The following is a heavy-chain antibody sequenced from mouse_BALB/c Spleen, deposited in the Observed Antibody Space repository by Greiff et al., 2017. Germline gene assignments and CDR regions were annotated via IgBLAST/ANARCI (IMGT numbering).Heavy chain of an antibody. CDR2: ISSGGSYT. Sequence: EVKLMESGGGLVKPGGSLKLSCAASGFTFSSYAMSWVRQSPEKRLEWVAEISSGGSYTYYPDTVTGRFTISRDNAKNTLYLEMSSLRSEDTAMYYCAREGLYGNSYPYYAMDYWGQGTSVTVSS. CDR3: AREGLYGNSYPYYAMDY. J-gene: IGHJ4*01. V-gene: IGHV5-9-4*01. D-gene: IGHD2-1*01. CDR1: GFTFSSYA.